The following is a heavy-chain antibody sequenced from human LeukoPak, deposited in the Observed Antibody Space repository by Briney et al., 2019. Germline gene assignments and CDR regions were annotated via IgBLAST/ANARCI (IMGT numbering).Heavy chain of an antibody. CDR1: GGSISSYY. CDR2: IYTSGNT. V-gene: IGHV4-4*07. CDR3: ARAPSSSSRPFDY. Sequence: SETLSLTCTASGGSISSYYWCWIRQPAGKGLEWIGRIYTSGNTNYNPSLKSRLNMSVDTSKNWFSLKLSSVTAADTALYYCARAPSSSSRPFDYWGQGTLVTVSS. D-gene: IGHD6-6*01. J-gene: IGHJ4*02.